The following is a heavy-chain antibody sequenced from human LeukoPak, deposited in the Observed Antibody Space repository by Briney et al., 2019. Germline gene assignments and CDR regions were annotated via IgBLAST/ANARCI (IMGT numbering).Heavy chain of an antibody. D-gene: IGHD2-2*01. V-gene: IGHV5-51*01. Sequence: GASLQISCKGSGSIFTSSWIGWVRPLPGKGLEWMGIIYPGDSDTCYSASFQGQVTISADKSISAAYLQWSSLKASDAAMYYCARILETIVVVPAAMGAPGYWGQGTLVTVSS. J-gene: IGHJ4*02. CDR3: ARILETIVVVPAAMGAPGY. CDR2: IYPGDSDT. CDR1: GSIFTSSW.